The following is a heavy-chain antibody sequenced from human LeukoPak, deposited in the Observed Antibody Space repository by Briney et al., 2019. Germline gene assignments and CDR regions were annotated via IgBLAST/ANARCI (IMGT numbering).Heavy chain of an antibody. D-gene: IGHD3-22*01. CDR2: LYYTGVT. CDR3: ARVRVSSGPRPWYFDY. CDR1: GGSISSYY. J-gene: IGHJ4*02. V-gene: IGHV4-59*01. Sequence: SETLSLTCTLSGGSISSYYWSWIRHSPGNGLEWIGYLYYTGVTDYNACLEIRVNISVDTSKIQVSLKLSAVTAADTAVYYCARVRVSSGPRPWYFDYWVQGTLATVTS.